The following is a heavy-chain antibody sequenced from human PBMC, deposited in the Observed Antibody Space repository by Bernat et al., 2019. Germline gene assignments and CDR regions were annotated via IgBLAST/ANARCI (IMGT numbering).Heavy chain of an antibody. CDR2: IYYSGCT. CDR3: ARGSSSIAAHYYYYYMDV. J-gene: IGHJ6*03. D-gene: IGHD6-6*01. CDR1: GGSISSYY. V-gene: IGHV4-59*01. Sequence: QVQLQESGPGLVKPSETLSLTCTVSGGSISSYYWSWIRQPPGKGLEWIGYIYYSGCTNYNPSLKSRVTISVDTSKNQFSLKLSSVTAADTAVYYCARGSSSIAAHYYYYYMDVWGKGTTVTVSS.